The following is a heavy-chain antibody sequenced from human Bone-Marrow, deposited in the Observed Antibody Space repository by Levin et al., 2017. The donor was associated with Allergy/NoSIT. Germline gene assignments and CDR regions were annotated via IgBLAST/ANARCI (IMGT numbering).Heavy chain of an antibody. CDR2: ISGSGAAT. D-gene: IGHD3-3*02. V-gene: IGHV3-23*01. CDR1: GFTFSTYA. J-gene: IGHJ3*01. CDR3: AKDRPILPTADNDGLDV. Sequence: GGSLRLSCAASGFTFSTYAMTWVSQAPGKGLQWVSTISGSGAATYYAESVKGRFTVSRDNSKNTIYLQMSSLRAEDTAKYPCAKDRPILPTADNDGLDVWGQGTMVTVSS.